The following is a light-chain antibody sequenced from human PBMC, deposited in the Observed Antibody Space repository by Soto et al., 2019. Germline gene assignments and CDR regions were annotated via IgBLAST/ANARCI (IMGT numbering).Light chain of an antibody. CDR2: DVN. CDR3: TSWTTSTTMI. Sequence: QSALTQPASVSGSPGQSITISCTGTRSDIGAYNFVSWYQQHPGEVPKLILYDVNVRPSGVSNRFSGSKSGNTASLPISGLQAEDEADYYCTSWTTSTTMIFGGGTQLTVL. J-gene: IGLJ2*01. V-gene: IGLV2-14*03. CDR1: RSDIGAYNF.